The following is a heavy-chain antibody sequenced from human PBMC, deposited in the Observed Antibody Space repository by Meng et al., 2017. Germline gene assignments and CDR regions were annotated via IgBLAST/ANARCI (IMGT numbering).Heavy chain of an antibody. CDR1: GGTFSSYT. J-gene: IGHJ6*02. CDR2: IVVGSGNT. CDR3: AADSRNRNSFYYYYGMDV. D-gene: IGHD1-14*01. V-gene: IGHV1-58*02. Sequence: SVKVSCKASGGTFSSYTISWVRQAPGQRLEWIGWIVVGSGNTNYAQKFQEGVTITTDMSTSTAYMELSSLRSEDTAVYYCAADSRNRNSFYYYYGMDVWGQGTTVTVSS.